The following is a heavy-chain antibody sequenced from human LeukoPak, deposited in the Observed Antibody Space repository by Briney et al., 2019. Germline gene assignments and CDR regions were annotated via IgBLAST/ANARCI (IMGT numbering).Heavy chain of an antibody. CDR2: TRDKAKSFTT. D-gene: IGHD6-19*01. V-gene: IGHV3-72*01. CDR1: GFTFSDHY. J-gene: IGHJ6*02. Sequence: PGGSLRLSCAASGFTFSDHYMDWVRQAPGKGLEWVARTRDKAKSFTTQYAASVKGIFTISRDDSKNSLYLQMNSLKTDDTAVYFCARGGSGPLNYQYAMDVWGQGTTVNVSS. CDR3: ARGGSGPLNYQYAMDV.